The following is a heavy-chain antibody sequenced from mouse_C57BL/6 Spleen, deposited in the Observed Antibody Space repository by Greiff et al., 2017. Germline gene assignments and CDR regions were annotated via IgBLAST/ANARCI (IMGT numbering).Heavy chain of an antibody. J-gene: IGHJ2*01. CDR3: ARWTAQATTFGY. V-gene: IGHV1-61*01. CDR1: GYTFTSYW. D-gene: IGHD3-2*02. CDR2: IYPSDSET. Sequence: VQLQQPGAELVRPGSSVKLSCKASGYTFTSYWMDWVKQRPGQGLEWIGNIYPSDSETHYNQKFKDKATLTVDKSSSTAYMQLSSLTSEDSAVYYCARWTAQATTFGYWGQGTTLTVSS.